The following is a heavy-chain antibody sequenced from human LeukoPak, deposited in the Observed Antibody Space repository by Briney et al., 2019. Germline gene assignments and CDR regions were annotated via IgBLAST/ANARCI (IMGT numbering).Heavy chain of an antibody. D-gene: IGHD3-10*01. J-gene: IGHJ5*02. V-gene: IGHV1-18*01. Sequence: ASVKVSCKASGYTFSNYCISWVRQGPGQGLEWMGWISAYSGDTNYSQKFQGRVLMTRDTSTRTVYMELRSLRSDDTAIYYCARDGPRVGINMVNWFDPWGQGTLVTVSS. CDR2: ISAYSGDT. CDR1: GYTFSNYC. CDR3: ARDGPRVGINMVNWFDP.